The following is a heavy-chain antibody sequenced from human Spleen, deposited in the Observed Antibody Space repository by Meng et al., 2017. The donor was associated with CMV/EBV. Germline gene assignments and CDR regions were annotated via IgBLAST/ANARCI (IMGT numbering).Heavy chain of an antibody. CDR1: TFSSRV. V-gene: IGHV1-69*05. CDR3: ARAKAAAGTGYYNGMDV. D-gene: IGHD6-13*01. Sequence: TFSSRVLNWVRPAPGQGLEWMGGIIPILETASYAQKFQGRVTITTDESTSTTYMEVRRLRYEDTAVYYCARAKAAAGTGYYNGMDVWGQGTTVTVSS. CDR2: IIPILETA. J-gene: IGHJ6*02.